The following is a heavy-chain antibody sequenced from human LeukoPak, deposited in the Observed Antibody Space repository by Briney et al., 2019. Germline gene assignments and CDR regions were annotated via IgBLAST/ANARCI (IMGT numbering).Heavy chain of an antibody. J-gene: IGHJ2*01. Sequence: SETLSLTCAVYGGSFSGYYRSWIRQPPGRGLEWIREINHSGSTNYNPSLKSRVTISLDTSKNQFSLKLSSVTAADTAVYYCAGAVVVTAKHYWYFDLWGRGTLVTVSS. V-gene: IGHV4-34*01. CDR1: GGSFSGYY. CDR2: INHSGST. D-gene: IGHD2-21*02. CDR3: AGAVVVTAKHYWYFDL.